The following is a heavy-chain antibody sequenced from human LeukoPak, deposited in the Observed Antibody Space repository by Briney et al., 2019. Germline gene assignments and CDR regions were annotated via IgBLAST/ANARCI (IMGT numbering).Heavy chain of an antibody. CDR2: IYYSGST. Sequence: PSETLSLTCTVSGGSISSYYWSWIRQPPGKGLEWIGYIYYSGSTNYNPSLKSRVTISVDTSKNQFPLKLSSVTAADTAVYYCARSRRYFDYWGQGTLVTVSS. CDR3: ARSRRYFDY. J-gene: IGHJ4*02. V-gene: IGHV4-59*01. D-gene: IGHD5-24*01. CDR1: GGSISSYY.